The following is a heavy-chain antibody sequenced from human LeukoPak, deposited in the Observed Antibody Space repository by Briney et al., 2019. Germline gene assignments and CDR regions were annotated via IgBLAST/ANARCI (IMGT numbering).Heavy chain of an antibody. V-gene: IGHV5-51*01. J-gene: IGHJ4*02. CDR1: GYSFTSYW. D-gene: IGHD3-10*01. CDR3: ARPPANYYGSGSYYSY. CDR2: IYPGDSDT. Sequence: GESLKISCKGSGYSFTSYWIGWVLQMPGKGLEWMGIIYPGDSDTRYSPSFQGQVTISADKSISTAYLQWSSLKASDTAMYYCARPPANYYGSGSYYSYWGQGTLVTVSS.